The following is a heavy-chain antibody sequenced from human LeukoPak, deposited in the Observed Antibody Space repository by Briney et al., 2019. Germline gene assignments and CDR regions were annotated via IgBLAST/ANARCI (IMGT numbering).Heavy chain of an antibody. V-gene: IGHV3-30-3*01. Sequence: HPGGSLRLSCAASGFTFSSYAMHWVRQAPGKGLEWVAVISHDGSNKYYADSVKGRFTISRDNSKNTLYLQMNSLRAEDTAVYYCARDGVDGSGSYYNPFDYWGQGTLVTVSS. D-gene: IGHD3-10*01. CDR2: ISHDGSNK. CDR1: GFTFSSYA. CDR3: ARDGVDGSGSYYNPFDY. J-gene: IGHJ4*02.